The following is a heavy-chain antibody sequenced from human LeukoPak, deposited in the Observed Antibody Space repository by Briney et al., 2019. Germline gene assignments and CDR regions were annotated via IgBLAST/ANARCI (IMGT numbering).Heavy chain of an antibody. CDR3: ARFKMATIKRYYYGMDV. J-gene: IGHJ6*02. CDR2: IYYSGST. D-gene: IGHD5-24*01. Sequence: ASETLSLTCTFSGASISNYYWSWIRQPPGKGLEWIGYIYYSGSTNYNPSLKSRVTISVDTSKNQFSLKLSSVTAADTAVYYCARFKMATIKRYYYGMDVWGQGTTVTVSS. V-gene: IGHV4-59*01. CDR1: GASISNYY.